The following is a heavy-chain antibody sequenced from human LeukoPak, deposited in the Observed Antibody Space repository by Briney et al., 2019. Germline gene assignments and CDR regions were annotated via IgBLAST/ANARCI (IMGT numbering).Heavy chain of an antibody. CDR3: ARETDYYGSGSYFIDY. CDR1: GFTFSSYW. Sequence: GGSLRLSCAASGFTFSSYWISWVRQAPGKGLEWVANIKQDESEKYYVDSVKGRFTISRDNAKNSVYLQMNSLRAEDTAVYYCARETDYYGSGSYFIDYWGQGTLVTVSS. D-gene: IGHD3-10*01. CDR2: IKQDESEK. V-gene: IGHV3-7*01. J-gene: IGHJ4*02.